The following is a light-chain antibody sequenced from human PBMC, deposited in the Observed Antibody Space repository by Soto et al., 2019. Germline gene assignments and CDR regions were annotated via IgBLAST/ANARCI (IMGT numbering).Light chain of an antibody. J-gene: IGLJ3*02. V-gene: IGLV2-14*01. CDR1: SSDVGGYNY. Sequence: QSVLTQPASVSGSPGQSITISCTGTSSDVGGYNYVSWYQHHPGKAPKVMIYEVSNRPSGVSNRFSGSKSGNTASLTISGLQAEDEADYYCSSYTSSSTWLFGGGTKVTVL. CDR3: SSYTSSSTWL. CDR2: EVS.